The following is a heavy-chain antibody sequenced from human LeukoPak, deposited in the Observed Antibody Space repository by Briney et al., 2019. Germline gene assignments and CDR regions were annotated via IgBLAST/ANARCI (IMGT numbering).Heavy chain of an antibody. V-gene: IGHV1-46*01. Sequence: ASVKVSYKASGYSFTSNYIHWVRQAPGQGLEWMGMIYPRDGSTSYAQNFQGRVTMTEDTSTDTAYMEVRSLRSEDTAVYFCVTGDHSPYYFQYWGQGTLVTVSS. CDR1: GYSFTSNY. CDR3: VTGDHSPYYFQY. J-gene: IGHJ4*02. CDR2: IYPRDGST. D-gene: IGHD2-21*02.